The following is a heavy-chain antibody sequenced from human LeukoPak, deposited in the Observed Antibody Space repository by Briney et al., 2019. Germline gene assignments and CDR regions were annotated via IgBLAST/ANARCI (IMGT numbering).Heavy chain of an antibody. V-gene: IGHV4-59*01. CDR2: VYYTGST. J-gene: IGHJ4*02. Sequence: SETLSLTCTVSGGSISSYDWTWIRQAPGKGLDWIGNVYYTGSTSYNPSLKSRVTRSVDASKNHFSLRLTSVTAADTAVYYCARYLSSGLDYWGQGTLVTVSS. D-gene: IGHD3-22*01. CDR1: GGSISSYD. CDR3: ARYLSSGLDY.